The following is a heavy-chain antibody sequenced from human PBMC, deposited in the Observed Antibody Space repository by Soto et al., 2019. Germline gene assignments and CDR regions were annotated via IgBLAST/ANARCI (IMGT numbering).Heavy chain of an antibody. Sequence: PGGSLRLSCAASGFTFSSYGMHWVRQAPGKGLEWVAVIWYDGSNKYYADSVKGRFTISRDNSKNTLYLQMNSLRAEDTAVYYCARWWGAGATDAFDIWGQGTMVTVS. CDR1: GFTFSSYG. CDR2: IWYDGSNK. D-gene: IGHD1-26*01. J-gene: IGHJ3*02. CDR3: ARWWGAGATDAFDI. V-gene: IGHV3-33*01.